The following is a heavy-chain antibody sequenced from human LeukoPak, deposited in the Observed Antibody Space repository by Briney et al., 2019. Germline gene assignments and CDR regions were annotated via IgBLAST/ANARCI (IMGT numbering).Heavy chain of an antibody. Sequence: SETLSLTCAVYGGSFSGYYWSWIRQPPGKGLEWIGGINHSGSTNYNPSLKSRVTISVDTSKNQFSLKLSSVTAADTAVYYCARRGEVRGVRFWGQGTLITVSS. CDR3: ARRGEVRGVRF. CDR2: INHSGST. CDR1: GGSFSGYY. J-gene: IGHJ4*02. D-gene: IGHD3-10*01. V-gene: IGHV4-34*01.